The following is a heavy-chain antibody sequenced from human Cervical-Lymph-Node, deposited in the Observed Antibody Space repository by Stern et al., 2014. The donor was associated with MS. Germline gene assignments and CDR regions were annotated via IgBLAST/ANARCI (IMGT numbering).Heavy chain of an antibody. Sequence: VQLVQSGGEVKKPGASVKVSCKASGYTFTSYYMHWVRQAPGQGLEWMGIINPRGGSTSYAQKFQGRVTMTRDTSTSTVYMELSSLRSEDTAVYYCATDSGSYPIDYWGQGTLVTVSS. J-gene: IGHJ4*02. CDR3: ATDSGSYPIDY. CDR2: INPRGGST. D-gene: IGHD1-26*01. CDR1: GYTFTSYY. V-gene: IGHV1-46*01.